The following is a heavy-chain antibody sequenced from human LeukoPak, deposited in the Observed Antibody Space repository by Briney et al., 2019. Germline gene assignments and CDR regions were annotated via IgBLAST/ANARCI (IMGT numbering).Heavy chain of an antibody. Sequence: SETLSLTCTVSGGSISSYYWSWIRPPAGKGLEWIGRIYTSGSTNYNPSLKSRVAMSVDTSKNQFSLTLSSVTAADTAVYYCARAEPTFDFWSGFDYWGQGTLVTVSS. CDR2: IYTSGST. D-gene: IGHD3-3*01. CDR1: GGSISSYY. V-gene: IGHV4-4*07. J-gene: IGHJ4*02. CDR3: ARAEPTFDFWSGFDY.